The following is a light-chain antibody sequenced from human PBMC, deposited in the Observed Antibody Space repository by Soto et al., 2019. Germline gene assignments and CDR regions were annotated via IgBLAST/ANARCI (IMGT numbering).Light chain of an antibody. J-gene: IGLJ3*02. CDR2: DVT. CDR3: QSYDNSLSGSGV. Sequence: QSVLTQPASVSGSPGQSITISCTGTSGDVGGYDYVSWYQQHPGKAPKIMIFDVTNRPSGVSHRFSGSKSGNTASLTINGLQAEDEAHYYCQSYDNSLSGSGVFGGGTKLTVL. V-gene: IGLV2-14*03. CDR1: SGDVGGYDY.